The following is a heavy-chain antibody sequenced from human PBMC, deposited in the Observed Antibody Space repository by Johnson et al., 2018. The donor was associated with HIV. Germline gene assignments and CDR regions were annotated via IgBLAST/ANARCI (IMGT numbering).Heavy chain of an antibody. CDR2: ISSNGGST. D-gene: IGHD6-13*01. Sequence: EVQLVESGGGLVKPGGSLRLSCAASGFTFSSYAMHWVRQAPGKGLEYVSAISSNGGSTYYANSVKGRFTISRDNAKNSLFLQMNSLRAEDTALYYCAKGTSSFIAAAADNWGQGTMVTVAS. J-gene: IGHJ3*01. V-gene: IGHV3-64*01. CDR1: GFTFSSYA. CDR3: AKGTSSFIAAAADN.